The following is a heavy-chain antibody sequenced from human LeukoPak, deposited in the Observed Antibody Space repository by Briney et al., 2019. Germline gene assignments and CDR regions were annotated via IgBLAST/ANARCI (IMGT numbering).Heavy chain of an antibody. J-gene: IGHJ4*02. V-gene: IGHV3-48*01. CDR2: VSGSGSTV. Sequence: PEGSLRLSCAASGFTFSDHIMNWVRQLPGKRLEWVAYVSGSGSTVYYADSVKGRFTISRDNGKSSLYLQMNSLRVEDTALYYCVRQFASWGQGTLVTVSS. CDR1: GFTFSDHI. CDR3: VRQFAS.